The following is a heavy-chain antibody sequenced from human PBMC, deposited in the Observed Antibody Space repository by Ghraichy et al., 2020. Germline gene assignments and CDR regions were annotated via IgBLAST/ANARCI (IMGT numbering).Heavy chain of an antibody. J-gene: IGHJ4*02. CDR2: IYYSGST. D-gene: IGHD6-25*01. CDR3: ARHWIPPSSDWPYYFDY. CDR1: GDSPSNTHFY. V-gene: IGHV4-39*01. Sequence: SQTLSLTCTVSGDSPSNTHFYWGWVRQPPGKGLEWIGSIYYSGSTYYNPSLKNRVTVSVDTSKNQFSLKLSSVTAADTAVYYCARHWIPPSSDWPYYFDYWGQGTLVTVSS.